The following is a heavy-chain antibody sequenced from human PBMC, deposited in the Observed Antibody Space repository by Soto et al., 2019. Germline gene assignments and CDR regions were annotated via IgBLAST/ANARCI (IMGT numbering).Heavy chain of an antibody. CDR3: ANARRSPLTLDYGDYDYYYYGMDV. V-gene: IGHV3-23*01. Sequence: GGSLRLSCAASGFTFSSYAMSWVRQAPGKGLEWVSAISGSGGSTYYADSVKGRFTISRDNSKNTLYLQMNSLGAEDTAVYYCANARRSPLTLDYGDYDYYYYGMDVWGQGTTVTVSS. CDR1: GFTFSSYA. J-gene: IGHJ6*02. CDR2: ISGSGGST. D-gene: IGHD4-17*01.